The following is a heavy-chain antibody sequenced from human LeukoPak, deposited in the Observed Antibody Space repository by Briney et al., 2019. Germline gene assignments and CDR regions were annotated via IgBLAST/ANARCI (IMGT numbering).Heavy chain of an antibody. Sequence: SETLSLTCTVSGGSISSYYWSWIRQPPGKGLEWIGYIFYTGSTNYNPSLKSRVTISVLTSKNRFSLKLSSVTAADTAVYYCATLTGGDDAFDIWGQGTMVTVSS. CDR1: GGSISSYY. V-gene: IGHV4-59*01. D-gene: IGHD4-23*01. CDR3: ATLTGGDDAFDI. CDR2: IFYTGST. J-gene: IGHJ3*02.